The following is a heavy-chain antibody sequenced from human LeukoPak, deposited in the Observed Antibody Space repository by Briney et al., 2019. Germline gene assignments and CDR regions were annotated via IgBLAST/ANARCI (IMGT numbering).Heavy chain of an antibody. V-gene: IGHV3-33*01. CDR1: GFTFSSYG. CDR3: ARDTSVYGDYVRAIDY. D-gene: IGHD4-17*01. CDR2: IWYDGSNK. Sequence: GGSLRLSCAASGFTFSSYGMHWVRQAPGKGLEWVAVIWYDGSNKYYADSVKGRFTISRDNSKNTLYLQMNSLRAEDTAVYYCARDTSVYGDYVRAIDYWGQGTLVTVSS. J-gene: IGHJ4*02.